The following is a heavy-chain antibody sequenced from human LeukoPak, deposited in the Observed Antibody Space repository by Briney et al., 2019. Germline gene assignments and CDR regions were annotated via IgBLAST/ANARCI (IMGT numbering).Heavy chain of an antibody. CDR1: GGTFSSYA. CDR3: ARDRKYCSSTSCRQAFDI. V-gene: IGHV1-69*05. J-gene: IGHJ3*02. CDR2: IIPIFGTA. Sequence: ASVKVSCKASGGTFSSYAISWVRQAPGQGLEWMGGIIPIFGTANYAQKFQGRVTITTDESTSTAYMELSSLRSEDTAVYYCARDRKYCSSTSCRQAFDIWGQGTMVTVSS. D-gene: IGHD2-2*01.